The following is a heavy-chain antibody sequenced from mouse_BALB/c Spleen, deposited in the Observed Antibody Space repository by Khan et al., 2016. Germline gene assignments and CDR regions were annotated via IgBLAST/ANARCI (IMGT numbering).Heavy chain of an antibody. J-gene: IGHJ3*01. V-gene: IGHV5-4*02. CDR2: ISDGGSYT. CDR1: GFTFSDYY. D-gene: IGHD2-4*01. Sequence: EVELVESGGGSVKPGGSLKLSCAASGFTFSDYYMYWVRQTPEKRLEWVATISDGGSYTSYPDSVKGRFTISRDNAKNNLYLQMRSLKSEDTAIDYCAREGLRRGFAYWGQGTLVTVSA. CDR3: AREGLRRGFAY.